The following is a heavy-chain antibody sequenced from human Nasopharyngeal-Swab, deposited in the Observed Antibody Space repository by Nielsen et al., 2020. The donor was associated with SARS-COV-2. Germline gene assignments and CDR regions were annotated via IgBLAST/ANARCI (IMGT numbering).Heavy chain of an antibody. V-gene: IGHV4-59*12. Sequence: SETLSLTCTVSGGSISSYYWSWIRQAPGKGLGWVGYINYSGSTNYNPSLKSRVTISVDTSKNQFSLNLSSVTAADTAVYYCARGRGYSYGEDDYWGQGTLVTVSS. J-gene: IGHJ4*02. CDR3: ARGRGYSYGEDDY. CDR2: INYSGST. D-gene: IGHD5-18*01. CDR1: GGSISSYY.